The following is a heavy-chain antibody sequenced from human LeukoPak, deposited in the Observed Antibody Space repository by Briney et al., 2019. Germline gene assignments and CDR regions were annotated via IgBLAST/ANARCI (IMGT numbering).Heavy chain of an antibody. CDR2: ISSGSSTI. CDR1: GFTFNAYH. D-gene: IGHD3-22*01. CDR3: ARALTYYYDSSGYRNAFDI. Sequence: GGSLRLSCAASGFTFNAYHMNWVRQAPGKGLEWLAYISSGSSTIYYADSVKGRFTISRDNAKNSLYLQMNSLRAEDTAVYYCARALTYYYDSSGYRNAFDIWGQGTMVTVSS. V-gene: IGHV3-48*04. J-gene: IGHJ3*02.